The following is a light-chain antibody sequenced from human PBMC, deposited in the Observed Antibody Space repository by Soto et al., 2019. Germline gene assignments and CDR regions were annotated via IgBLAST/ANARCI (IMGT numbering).Light chain of an antibody. V-gene: IGLV2-14*01. Sequence: QSVLTQPASVSGSPGQSMTISCTGTSSDVGGYNHVSWYQQYPGKAPKVKIYEVNNRPSGVSNRFSGSKSGNTASLTISGLQPEDAADYYCSSYTTRDTWVFGGGTKLTVL. J-gene: IGLJ3*02. CDR1: SSDVGGYNH. CDR2: EVN. CDR3: SSYTTRDTWV.